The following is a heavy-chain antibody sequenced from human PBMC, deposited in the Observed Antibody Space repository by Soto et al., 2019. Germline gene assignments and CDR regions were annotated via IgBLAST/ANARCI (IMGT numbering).Heavy chain of an antibody. J-gene: IGHJ6*02. D-gene: IGHD2-2*01. V-gene: IGHV1-18*04. Sequence: ASVKVSCKASGYTLTSYGISWVRQAPGQGLEWMGWISAYNGNTNYAQKLQGRVTMTTDTSTSTAYMELRSLRSDDTAVYYRARDRIVVVPAATNYYYGMDVWGQGTTVTVSS. CDR2: ISAYNGNT. CDR1: GYTLTSYG. CDR3: ARDRIVVVPAATNYYYGMDV.